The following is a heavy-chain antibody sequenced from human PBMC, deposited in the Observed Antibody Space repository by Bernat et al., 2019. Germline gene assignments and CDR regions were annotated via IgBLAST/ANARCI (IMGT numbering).Heavy chain of an antibody. V-gene: IGHV3-7*03. D-gene: IGHD2-8*01. CDR1: GFIFSDYW. CDR3: ARGLFAIHCTTTACHPNWFDP. CDR2: IKQDGSDK. J-gene: IGHJ5*02. Sequence: EVQLVESGGGLVQPGGSLRLSCAASGFIFSDYWMNWVRQAPGKGLEWVANIKQDGSDKYYMDSGRGRFTISRDNSKNSLYLQMNSLRAEDTAVYYCARGLFAIHCTTTACHPNWFDPWGQGILVTVSS.